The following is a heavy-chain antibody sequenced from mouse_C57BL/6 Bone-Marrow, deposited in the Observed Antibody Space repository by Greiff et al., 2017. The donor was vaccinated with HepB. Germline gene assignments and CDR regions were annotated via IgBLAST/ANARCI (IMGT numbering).Heavy chain of an antibody. J-gene: IGHJ3*01. CDR3: TRDGGSSSFAY. CDR2: IDPETGGT. CDR1: GYTFTDYE. V-gene: IGHV1-15*01. Sequence: VKLMESGAELVRPGASVTLSCKASGYTFTDYEMHWVKQTPVHGLEWIGAIDPETGGTAYNQKFKGKAILTADKSSSTAYMELRSLTSEDSAVYYCTRDGGSSSFAYWGQGTLVTVSA. D-gene: IGHD1-1*01.